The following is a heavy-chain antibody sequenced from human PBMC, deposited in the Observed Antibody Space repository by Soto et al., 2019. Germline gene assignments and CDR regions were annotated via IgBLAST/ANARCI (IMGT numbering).Heavy chain of an antibody. CDR2: MSAYYGNT. CDR1: GYTFTSYG. CDR3: ASEREPTGTNHFAY. D-gene: IGHD1-1*01. Sequence: QVQLVQSGAEVKKPGASVQVSCKASGYTFTSYGLSWVRQAPGQGLEWIGWMSAYYGNTNYAQKFQDRVTMTRDTSTSTAYLELRSLRSDDTAVYYCASEREPTGTNHFAYWGQGTLVTV. V-gene: IGHV1-18*01. J-gene: IGHJ4*02.